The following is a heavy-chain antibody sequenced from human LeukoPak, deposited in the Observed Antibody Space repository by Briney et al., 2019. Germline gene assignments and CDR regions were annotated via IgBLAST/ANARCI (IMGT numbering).Heavy chain of an antibody. J-gene: IGHJ4*02. V-gene: IGHV3-23*01. Sequence: GGSLRLSCAASGFTFSSYAMSWVRQAPGKGLEWVSAISGSGGSTYYADSVKGRFTISRDNSKNTLYLQVNSLRAEDTAVYYCAKGGIAVATRYYFDYWGQGTLVTVSS. CDR1: GFTFSSYA. CDR2: ISGSGGST. CDR3: AKGGIAVATRYYFDY. D-gene: IGHD6-19*01.